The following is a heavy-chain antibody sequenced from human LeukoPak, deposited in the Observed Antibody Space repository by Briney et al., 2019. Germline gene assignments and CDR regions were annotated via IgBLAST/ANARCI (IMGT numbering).Heavy chain of an antibody. V-gene: IGHV3-23*01. J-gene: IGHJ4*02. CDR2: ISGSGGNT. CDR1: GFTFSSYA. Sequence: GGSLRLSCAASGFTFSSYAMRGVRQAPGRGGEGVSAISGSGGNTYYGASVKGRFTICRDNYKNTLDLQMKSLRGEDTAVYYCAKVATIILMVRGVITSFSPDYGGQGPLAAAS. CDR3: AKVATIILMVRGVITSFSPDY. D-gene: IGHD3-10*01.